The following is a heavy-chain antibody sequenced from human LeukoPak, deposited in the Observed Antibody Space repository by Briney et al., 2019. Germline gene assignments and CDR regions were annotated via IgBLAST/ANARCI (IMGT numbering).Heavy chain of an antibody. V-gene: IGHV1-2*02. CDR3: ARGHAKGDTAMAEDY. Sequence: ASVKVSCKASGYSFTGYFMHWVRQAPGQGLEWMGWINPNSGGTNNAQKFQGRVTMTRDTSISTAFMELSRLRSDDTAVYYCARGHAKGDTAMAEDYWGQGTLVTVSS. CDR1: GYSFTGYF. CDR2: INPNSGGT. J-gene: IGHJ4*02. D-gene: IGHD5-18*01.